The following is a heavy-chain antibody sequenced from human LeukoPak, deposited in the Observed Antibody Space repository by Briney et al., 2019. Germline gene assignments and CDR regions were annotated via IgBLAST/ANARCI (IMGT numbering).Heavy chain of an antibody. V-gene: IGHV3-7*01. J-gene: IGHJ4*02. CDR3: ARNQRRPDY. CDR1: GFTFSTYW. D-gene: IGHD1-14*01. Sequence: GGSLRLSCAASGFTFSTYWMSWVRQAPGKGLELVANIKQDGSEKYYVDSVKGRFTISRDNAKNSLYLQLNSLRAEDTAVFYCARNQRRPDYWGQGTLVTVFS. CDR2: IKQDGSEK.